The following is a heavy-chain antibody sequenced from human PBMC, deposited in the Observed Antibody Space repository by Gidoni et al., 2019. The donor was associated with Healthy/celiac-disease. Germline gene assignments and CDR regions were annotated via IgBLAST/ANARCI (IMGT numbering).Heavy chain of an antibody. CDR3: AGAGAGVGYYFDY. Sequence: EVQLVESGGGLVKPGGSLRLSCAASGFTFSSYSMNWVGQAPGKGLEWVSSISSSSSYIYYADSVKGRFTISRDNAKNSRYLQMNSLRAEDTAVYYCAGAGAGVGYYFDYWGQGTLVTVSS. D-gene: IGHD1-26*01. V-gene: IGHV3-21*01. CDR1: GFTFSSYS. CDR2: ISSSSSYI. J-gene: IGHJ4*02.